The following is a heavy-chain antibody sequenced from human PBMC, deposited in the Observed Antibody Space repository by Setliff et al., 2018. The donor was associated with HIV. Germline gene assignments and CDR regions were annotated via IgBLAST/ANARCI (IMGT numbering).Heavy chain of an antibody. V-gene: IGHV3-48*04. CDR3: ARIHDYYGSGNYAFDI. CDR2: ISSSSSTI. Sequence: HPGGSLRLSCAASGFTFSSYWMSWVRQAPGKGLEWVSYISSSSSTIYYADSVKGRFTISSDNAKNSLYLQMNSLRLEDTAVYYCARIHDYYGSGNYAFDIWGQGTMVTVSS. CDR1: GFTFSSYW. D-gene: IGHD3-10*01. J-gene: IGHJ3*02.